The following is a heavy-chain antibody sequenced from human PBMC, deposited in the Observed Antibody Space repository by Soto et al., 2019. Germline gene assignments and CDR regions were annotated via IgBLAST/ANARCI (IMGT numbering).Heavy chain of an antibody. D-gene: IGHD4-17*01. J-gene: IGHJ3*01. Sequence: EVQLVESGGGLVQPGGSLRLSCAASGFDVSSNYMSWVRQAPGKGLEWVSLIYSGGTTYYADSVKGRFTISRHSSKNTLYLQMNSLRVEDTAVYYRAGRTYGWGQGTMVTVSA. CDR2: IYSGGTT. V-gene: IGHV3-53*04. CDR1: GFDVSSNY. CDR3: AGRTYG.